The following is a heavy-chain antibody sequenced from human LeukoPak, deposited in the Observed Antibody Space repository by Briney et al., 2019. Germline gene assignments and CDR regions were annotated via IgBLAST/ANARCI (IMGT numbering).Heavy chain of an antibody. J-gene: IGHJ6*02. CDR3: ARIPAGYCSSTSCPHHYYYYYGMDV. V-gene: IGHV4-59*01. D-gene: IGHD2-2*01. CDR1: GGSLSSYY. CDR2: IYYSGST. Sequence: PSETLSLTCTVSGGSLSSYYWSCIRQPPGKGLEWIGYIYYSGSTHHNPSLKSRVTISVDTSKNQFSLKLSSVTAADTAVYYCARIPAGYCSSTSCPHHYYYYYGMDVWGQGTTVTVSS.